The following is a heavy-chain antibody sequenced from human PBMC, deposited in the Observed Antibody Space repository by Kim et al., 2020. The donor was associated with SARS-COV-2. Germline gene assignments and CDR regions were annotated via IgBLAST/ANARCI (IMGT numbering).Heavy chain of an antibody. V-gene: IGHV1-2*02. D-gene: IGHD2-15*01. CDR3: ARLLPRGYYGMDV. CDR1: GYTFTGYY. CDR2: INPNSGGT. Sequence: ASVKVSCKSSGYTFTGYYMHWVRQAPGQGLEWMGWINPNSGGTNYAQKFQGRVTMTRDTSISTGYMELSRLRSDDTAVYYCARLLPRGYYGMDVWGQGTTVTVSS. J-gene: IGHJ6*02.